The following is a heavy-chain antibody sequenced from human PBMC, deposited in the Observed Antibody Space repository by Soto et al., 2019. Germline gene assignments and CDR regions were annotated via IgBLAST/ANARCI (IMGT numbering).Heavy chain of an antibody. CDR3: ARGGAAAAIYYYSYYGMDV. CDR2: INHSGST. Sequence: PSETLSLTCAFYCGSFIGYYWSWIRQPPGKGMEWIGEINHSGSTNYNPSLKSRVTISVDTSKNQFSLKLSSVTAADTAVYYCARGGAAAAIYYYSYYGMDVWGQGTTVTVSS. D-gene: IGHD6-13*01. V-gene: IGHV4-34*01. J-gene: IGHJ6*02. CDR1: CGSFIGYY.